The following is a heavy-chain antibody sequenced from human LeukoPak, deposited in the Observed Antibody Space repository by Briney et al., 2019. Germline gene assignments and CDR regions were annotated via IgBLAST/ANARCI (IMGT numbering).Heavy chain of an antibody. CDR3: ARETRGAFDY. J-gene: IGHJ4*02. CDR2: IKNGGSTI. Sequence: GGSLRLSCAGSGFTFSSYQMHWVRQAPGKGLEWVSYIKNGGSTIFYADSVKGRFTISRDDAKKSLYLQMNTLRAEDTAIYYCARETRGAFDYWGQGTLVTVSS. V-gene: IGHV3-48*03. CDR1: GFTFSSYQ. D-gene: IGHD4/OR15-4a*01.